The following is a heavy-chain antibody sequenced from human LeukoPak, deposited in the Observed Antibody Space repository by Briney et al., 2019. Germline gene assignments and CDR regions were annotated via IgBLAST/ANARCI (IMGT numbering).Heavy chain of an antibody. CDR2: MNPNSGNT. V-gene: IGHV1-8*01. Sequence: GASVKVSCKASGYTFTSYDINWVRQATGQGLEWMGWMNPNSGNTGYAQKFQGRVTMTRNTSISTAYMEPSSLRSEDTAVYYCARGRGILAGTWFDPWGQGTLVTVSS. CDR3: ARGRGILAGTWFDP. J-gene: IGHJ5*02. CDR1: GYTFTSYD. D-gene: IGHD6-19*01.